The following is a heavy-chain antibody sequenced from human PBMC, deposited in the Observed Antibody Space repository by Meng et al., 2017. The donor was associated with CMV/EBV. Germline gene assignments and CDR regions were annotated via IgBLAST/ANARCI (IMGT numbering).Heavy chain of an antibody. D-gene: IGHD2-2*01. J-gene: IGHJ6*02. CDR3: ARDGARYCSSTSCYLNYYYGMDV. Sequence: GGPLRLSFAASGFTFSSYAMPWVRQAPGKGLEWVAVISYDGSNKYYADPVKGRFTISRDNSKITLYQQMNSLRAEDTTVYYCARDGARYCSSTSCYLNYYYGMDVWGQGTTVTVSS. V-gene: IGHV3-30-3*01. CDR2: ISYDGSNK. CDR1: GFTFSSYA.